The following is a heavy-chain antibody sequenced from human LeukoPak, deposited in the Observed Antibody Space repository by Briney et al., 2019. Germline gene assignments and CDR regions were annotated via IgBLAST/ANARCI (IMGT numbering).Heavy chain of an antibody. CDR3: VRDHYYSFDY. V-gene: IGHV3-48*02. D-gene: IGHD2-21*01. CDR2: ISSSSSAI. CDR1: GFTFSSYS. J-gene: IGHJ4*02. Sequence: GSLSLSCAASGFTFSSYSMNWVRQAPGKGLEWISYISSSSSAIYYADSVKGRSTISRDNAKNSLYLQMNSLRDEDTAVYYCVRDHYYSFDYWGQGNPWSLS.